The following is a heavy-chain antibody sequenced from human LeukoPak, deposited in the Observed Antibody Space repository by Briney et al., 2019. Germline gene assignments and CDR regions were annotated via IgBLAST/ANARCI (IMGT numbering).Heavy chain of an antibody. Sequence: GGTLRLSCAASGFTFRRHGMNWVRQAPGKGLEWVSGISPGGEIHYYADSVKGRFTISRDNAKNSLYLQMNSLRAEDTAVYYCAELGITMIGGVWGKGTTVTISS. CDR1: GFTFRRHG. D-gene: IGHD3-10*02. J-gene: IGHJ6*04. CDR2: ISPGGEIH. V-gene: IGHV3-48*03. CDR3: AELGITMIGGV.